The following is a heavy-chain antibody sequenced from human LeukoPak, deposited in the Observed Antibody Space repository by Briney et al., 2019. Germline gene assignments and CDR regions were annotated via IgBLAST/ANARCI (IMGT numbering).Heavy chain of an antibody. CDR2: ISWNSGSI. D-gene: IGHD6-6*01. Sequence: GRSLRLSCAASGFTFDDYAMHWVRQAPGKGLEWVSGISWNSGSIGYADSVKGRFTISRDNAKNSLYLQMNSLRAEDTALYYCAKDRYSSSSRGNFDYWGQGTLVTVSS. CDR1: GFTFDDYA. V-gene: IGHV3-9*01. CDR3: AKDRYSSSSRGNFDY. J-gene: IGHJ4*02.